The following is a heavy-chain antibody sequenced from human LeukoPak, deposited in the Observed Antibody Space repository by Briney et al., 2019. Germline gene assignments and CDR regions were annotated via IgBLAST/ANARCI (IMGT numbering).Heavy chain of an antibody. CDR1: GFTFSDYY. Sequence: GGSLRPSCAASGFTFSDYYMSWIRQAPGKGLEWVSYISSSGSTIYYADSVKGRFTISRDNAKNSLYLQMNSLRAEDTAVYYCAKYSYAPYYYYYMDVWGKGTTVTVSS. J-gene: IGHJ6*03. CDR2: ISSSGSTI. D-gene: IGHD5-18*01. V-gene: IGHV3-11*01. CDR3: AKYSYAPYYYYYMDV.